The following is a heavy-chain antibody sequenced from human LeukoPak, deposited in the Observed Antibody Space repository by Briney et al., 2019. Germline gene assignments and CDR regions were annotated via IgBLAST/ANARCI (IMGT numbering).Heavy chain of an antibody. CDR2: IYYSGST. D-gene: IGHD5-12*01. CDR1: GGSISSSSYY. CDR3: AQYPIEWRGYDEDGFFDY. J-gene: IGHJ4*02. Sequence: SETLSLTCTVSGGSISSSSYYWGWIRQPPGKGLEWIGSIYYSGSTYYNPSLKSRVTISVDTSKNQFSLKLSSVTAADTAVYYCAQYPIEWRGYDEDGFFDYWGQGTLVTVSS. V-gene: IGHV4-39*01.